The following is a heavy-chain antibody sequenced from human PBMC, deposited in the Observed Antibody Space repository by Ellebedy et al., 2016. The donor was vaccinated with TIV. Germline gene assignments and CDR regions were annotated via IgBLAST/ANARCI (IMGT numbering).Heavy chain of an antibody. CDR2: ISSSGTYI. Sequence: GESLKISCAASGFTFSGFTMNWVRQAPGKGLEWVSSISSSGTYIHNADSVKGRFIISRDNAKNSLYLQMNSLRVEDTAIYYWARPAAAYSSSWYDFDCWGQGTLVTVSS. CDR3: ARPAAAYSSSWYDFDC. V-gene: IGHV3-21*01. J-gene: IGHJ4*02. D-gene: IGHD6-13*01. CDR1: GFTFSGFT.